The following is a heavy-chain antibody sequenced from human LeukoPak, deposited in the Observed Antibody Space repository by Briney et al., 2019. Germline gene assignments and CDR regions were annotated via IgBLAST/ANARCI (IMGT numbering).Heavy chain of an antibody. D-gene: IGHD6-19*01. J-gene: IGHJ6*03. V-gene: IGHV3-7*01. Sequence: GSLRLSCAASGFIFCKLLMRWARQAPGKGPEWVANIKQDGSKTYYVGPVRGRFTISRDNAKNSLYLQMNGLRTEDTAVYYCARVLYSSSSDDMDVWGTGTTVTVS. CDR2: IKQDGSKT. CDR1: GFIFCKLL. CDR3: ARVLYSSSSDDMDV.